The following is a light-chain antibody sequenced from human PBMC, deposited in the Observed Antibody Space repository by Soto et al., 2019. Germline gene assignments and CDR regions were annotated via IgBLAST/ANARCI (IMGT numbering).Light chain of an antibody. CDR3: QQHNSYPFT. CDR1: QSISSW. CDR2: KAS. V-gene: IGKV1-5*03. Sequence: DIQMTQSPSTLSASVGDRVTITCRASQSISSWLAWYQQKPGKAPKLLIYKASSLESGVPSRFSGSGSGTEFTLTISSLQPDDFATYYCQQHNSYPFTFGPGTKVDTK. J-gene: IGKJ3*01.